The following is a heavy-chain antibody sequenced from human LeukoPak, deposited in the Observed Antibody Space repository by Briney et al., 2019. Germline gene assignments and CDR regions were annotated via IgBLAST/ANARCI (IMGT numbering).Heavy chain of an antibody. CDR1: GFTVSSNY. CDR3: ARVGVGAPAGAFDI. V-gene: IGHV3-66*01. J-gene: IGHJ3*02. Sequence: GGSLRLSCAASGFTVSSNYMTWVRQAPGKGLEWVLIIYSAGDTYYAASVKGRVTISRDNSKNTLYLQMNSLTAEDTAVYYCARVGVGAPAGAFDIWGQGTMVTVSS. CDR2: IYSAGDT. D-gene: IGHD1-26*01.